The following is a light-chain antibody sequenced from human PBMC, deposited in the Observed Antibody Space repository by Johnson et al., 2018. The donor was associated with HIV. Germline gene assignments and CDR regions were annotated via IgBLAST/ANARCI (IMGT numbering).Light chain of an antibody. V-gene: IGLV1-51*01. J-gene: IGLJ1*01. CDR3: ETWDSSLSGV. Sequence: QSVLTQPPSVSAAPGQKVTISCSGSSFNIGNNYVSWYQQLPGTAPKLLIFDNDKRPSGIPDRFSGSKSGTSATLGITGLQTWDEADYYCETWDSSLSGVFGTGTKVTVL. CDR1: SFNIGNNY. CDR2: DND.